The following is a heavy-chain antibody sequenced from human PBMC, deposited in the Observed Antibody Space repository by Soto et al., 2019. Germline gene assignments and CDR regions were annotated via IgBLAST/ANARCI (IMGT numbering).Heavy chain of an antibody. CDR1: EFTVSSNY. CDR2: IYPGGTT. V-gene: IGHV3-66*01. J-gene: IGHJ4*02. Sequence: EVQLVESGGGLVQPGGSLRLSCAVSEFTVSSNYMTWVRQAPGKGLEWVSVIYPGGTTYYAESVKGRFTISRDDSKDTMFLQMHSLRAEDTAVYYCARVRGATYDSGPYWGQGTLVTVSS. D-gene: IGHD3-10*01. CDR3: ARVRGATYDSGPY.